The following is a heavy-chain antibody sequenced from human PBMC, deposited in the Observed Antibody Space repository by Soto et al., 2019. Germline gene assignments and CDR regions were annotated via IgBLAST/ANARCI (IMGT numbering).Heavy chain of an antibody. CDR3: ATPRGFWSGYYHPVAVAGGLDP. D-gene: IGHD3-3*01. V-gene: IGHV1-24*01. Sequence: ASVKVSCKVSGYTLTELSMHWVRQAPGKGLEWMGGFDPEDGETIYAQKFQGRVTMTEDTSTDTAYMELSSLRSEDTAVYYCATPRGFWSGYYHPVAVAGGLDPCGQGTMVTV. CDR1: GYTLTELS. CDR2: FDPEDGET. J-gene: IGHJ5*02.